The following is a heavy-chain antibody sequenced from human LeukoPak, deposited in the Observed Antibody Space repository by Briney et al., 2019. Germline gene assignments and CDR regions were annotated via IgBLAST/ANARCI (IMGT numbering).Heavy chain of an antibody. CDR1: GFTFSSYA. D-gene: IGHD3-3*01. V-gene: IGHV3-30-3*01. CDR3: ARDLRVVSYYFDY. J-gene: IGHJ4*02. Sequence: PGGSLRLSCAASGFTFSSYAMHWVRQAPGKGLEWVAVISYDGSNKYYADSVKGRFTISRGNSKNTLYLQMNSLRAEDTAVYYCARDLRVVSYYFDYWGQGTLVTVSS. CDR2: ISYDGSNK.